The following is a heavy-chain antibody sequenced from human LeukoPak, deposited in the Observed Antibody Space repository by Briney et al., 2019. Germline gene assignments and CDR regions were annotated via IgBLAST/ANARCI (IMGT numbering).Heavy chain of an antibody. CDR3: AHYYCGGDCYPF. V-gene: IGHV3-11*01. CDR1: GFTFSDYY. Sequence: PGGSLRLSCAASGFTFSDYYMSWIRQAPGKGLEWVSYISSSGSTIYYADSVKGRFTISRDNAKNSLYLQMNSLRAEDAAVYYCAHYYCGGDCYPFWGQGTLVTVSS. J-gene: IGHJ4*02. D-gene: IGHD2-21*02. CDR2: ISSSGSTI.